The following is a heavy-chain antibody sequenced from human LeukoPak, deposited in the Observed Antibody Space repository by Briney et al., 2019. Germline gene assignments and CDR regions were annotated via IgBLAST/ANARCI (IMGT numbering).Heavy chain of an antibody. V-gene: IGHV4-39*07. CDR3: ARSNRWNTGLRNYDILTGPKGGFDP. D-gene: IGHD3-9*01. Sequence: SETLSLTCTVSGGSISSSSYYWGWIRQPPGKGLEWIGSIYYSGSTYYNPSLKSRVTISVDTSKNQFSLKLSSVTAADTAVYYCARSNRWNTGLRNYDILTGPKGGFDPWGQGTLVTVSS. CDR2: IYYSGST. J-gene: IGHJ5*02. CDR1: GGSISSSSYY.